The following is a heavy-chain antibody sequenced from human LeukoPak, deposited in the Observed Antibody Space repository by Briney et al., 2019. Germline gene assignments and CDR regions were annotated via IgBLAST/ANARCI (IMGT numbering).Heavy chain of an antibody. J-gene: IGHJ6*04. D-gene: IGHD3-10*02. CDR2: IYSAGST. V-gene: IGHV3-53*01. CDR3: AELGITMIGGV. CDR1: GFTVSSNS. Sequence: GGSLRLSCTVSGFTVSSNSMSWVRQAPGKGLEWVSFIYSAGSTHYSDSVKGRFTISIDNSKNTLYLQMNSLRAEDTAVYYCAELGITMIGGVWGKGTTVTISS.